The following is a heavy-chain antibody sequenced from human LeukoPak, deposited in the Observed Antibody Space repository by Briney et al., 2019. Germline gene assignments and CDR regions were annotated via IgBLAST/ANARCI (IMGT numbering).Heavy chain of an antibody. D-gene: IGHD6-13*01. CDR3: SRESSFFSKNGSSWYYFDY. CDR2: IYSGGST. J-gene: IGHJ4*02. CDR1: GFTFSSNY. Sequence: GGSLRLSCAASGFTFSSNYMSWVGQAPGKGLEGVSVIYSGGSTYYSDCVTGGFTISRDNSKNRRYLTLNSLRTEDTAEYYCSRESSFFSKNGSSWYYFDYWGQGTLVTVSS. V-gene: IGHV3-53*01.